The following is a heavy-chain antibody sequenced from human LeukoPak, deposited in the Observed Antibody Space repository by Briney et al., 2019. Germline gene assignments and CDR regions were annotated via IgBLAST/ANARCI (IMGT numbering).Heavy chain of an antibody. J-gene: IGHJ3*02. CDR2: ITPINDNT. D-gene: IGHD3-22*01. CDR1: GYTFTYRY. Sequence: GSSVTVSCKASGYTFTYRYLHGVGQAPGQALEWREWITPINDNTNYTQQFQDRVTISRNRTMSKAYMELSSLRSEDTAVYDCAITGDDSSGDFDIWGQGTMVTVSS. CDR3: AITGDDSSGDFDI. V-gene: IGHV1-45*02.